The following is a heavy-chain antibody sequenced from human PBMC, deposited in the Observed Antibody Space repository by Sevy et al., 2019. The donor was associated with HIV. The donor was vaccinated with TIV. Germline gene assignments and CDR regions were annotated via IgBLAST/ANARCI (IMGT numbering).Heavy chain of an antibody. J-gene: IGHJ2*01. V-gene: IGHV4-39*02. CDR1: GGSISSSSYY. CDR3: AGETIVLQAASRAVTWYFDL. Sequence: SETLSLTCTVSGGSISSSSYYWGWIRQPPGKGLEWFGSIHYMGSTYYNPSLKRRVTISAHTSKNQFSLRLCSVTSAVTAVYYCAGETIVLQAASRAVTWYFDLWGRGTLVTVSS. CDR2: IHYMGST. D-gene: IGHD2-2*01.